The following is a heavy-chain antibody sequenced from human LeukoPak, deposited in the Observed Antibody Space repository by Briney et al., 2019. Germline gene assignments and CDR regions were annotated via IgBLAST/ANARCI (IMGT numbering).Heavy chain of an antibody. J-gene: IGHJ4*02. CDR1: GFTFINYG. Sequence: GGSLRLSCAASGFTFINYGMTCVRQAPGKGLEWVSSISSSSSYMYYADSVKGRLTISRDNAKNSLYLYMNSLRAEDTAVYYCARDGRGAVASDYWGQGTLLTVSS. CDR2: ISSSSSYM. V-gene: IGHV3-21*01. D-gene: IGHD6-19*01. CDR3: ARDGRGAVASDY.